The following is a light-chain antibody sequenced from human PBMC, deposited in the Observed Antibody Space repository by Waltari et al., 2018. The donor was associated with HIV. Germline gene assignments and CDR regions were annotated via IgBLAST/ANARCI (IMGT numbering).Light chain of an antibody. V-gene: IGKV4-1*01. CDR2: WPS. CDR1: HSVLYRSNKKNY. Sequence: VLTQSPASLAVSLGERATINCKSNHSVLYRSNKKNYLAWYQQKPGQPPKLLLYWPSTRESGISDRFSASGSGTDFTLTITSLQVDDVAVYYCQQYLSTPLTFGGGTKVEI. J-gene: IGKJ4*01. CDR3: QQYLSTPLT.